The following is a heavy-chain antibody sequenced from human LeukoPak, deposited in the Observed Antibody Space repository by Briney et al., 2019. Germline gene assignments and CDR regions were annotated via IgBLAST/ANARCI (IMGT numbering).Heavy chain of an antibody. J-gene: IGHJ4*02. D-gene: IGHD5-18*01. V-gene: IGHV3-48*02. CDR1: GFTFSSYS. CDR2: ISSSSSTI. CDR3: ARGLDTAMVPFFDY. Sequence: GGSLRLSCAASGFTFSSYSMNWVRQAPGKGLEWVSYISSSSSTIYYADSVKGRFTISRDNAKNSLYLQMNSLRDEDTAVYYCARGLDTAMVPFFDYWGQGTLVTVSS.